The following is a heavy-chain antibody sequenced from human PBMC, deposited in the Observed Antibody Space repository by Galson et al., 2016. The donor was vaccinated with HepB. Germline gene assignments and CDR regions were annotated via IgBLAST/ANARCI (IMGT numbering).Heavy chain of an antibody. V-gene: IGHV4-39*01. D-gene: IGHD4-17*01. Sequence: SETLSLTCSVSGDSISTSSHFWGWIRQPPGKSLEWIGSIHFGGNSYYNPSLKSRVTISVDLSKNQFSLKVTSVTAADTVVYFCARPTAYYGMDVWGQGTSVTISS. CDR2: IHFGGNS. J-gene: IGHJ6*02. CDR3: ARPTAYYGMDV. CDR1: GDSISTSSHF.